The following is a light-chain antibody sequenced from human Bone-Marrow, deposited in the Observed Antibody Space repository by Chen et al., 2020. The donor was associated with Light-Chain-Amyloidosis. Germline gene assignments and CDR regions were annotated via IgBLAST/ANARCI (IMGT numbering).Light chain of an antibody. CDR2: RDT. J-gene: IGLJ2*01. CDR1: DLPTKY. V-gene: IGLV3-25*03. Sequence: SYELTQPPSVSVSPGQTASITCSGDDLPTKYAYCYQQKPGQAPVLVIHRDTERPSGISERFSGSSSGTTATLTISGVQAEDEADYHCQSADSSGTYEVIFGGGTKLTVL. CDR3: QSADSSGTYEVI.